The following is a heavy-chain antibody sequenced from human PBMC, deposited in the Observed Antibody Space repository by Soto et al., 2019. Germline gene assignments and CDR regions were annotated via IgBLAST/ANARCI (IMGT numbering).Heavy chain of an antibody. CDR3: TGFKSDVAVTTSFDS. D-gene: IGHD2-15*01. V-gene: IGHV3-73*02. CDR1: GFTFSGSA. Sequence: EVQLVESGGGLVQPGGALKLSCAASGFTFSGSAIHWVRQASGKGLEWVGRIRSKPNSYATAYAASVKGRFTISRDDSKNMAYLQMNSLQAEDTAVYYCTGFKSDVAVTTSFDSWGQGTLVTVSS. CDR2: IRSKPNSYAT. J-gene: IGHJ4*02.